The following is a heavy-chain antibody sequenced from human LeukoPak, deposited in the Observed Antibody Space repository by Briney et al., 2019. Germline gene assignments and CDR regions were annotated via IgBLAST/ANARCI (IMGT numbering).Heavy chain of an antibody. CDR3: ARQIITYYYDSRGYFDY. J-gene: IGHJ4*02. D-gene: IGHD3-22*01. CDR1: GGSMSSYY. V-gene: IGHV4-59*08. Sequence: SETLSLTCTVSGGSMSSYYWSWIRQPPGKGLEWIGNIYYSGSTYYNPSLKSRVTISVDTSKNQFSLKLSSVTAADTAVYYCARQIITYYYDSRGYFDYWGQGTLVTVSS. CDR2: IYYSGST.